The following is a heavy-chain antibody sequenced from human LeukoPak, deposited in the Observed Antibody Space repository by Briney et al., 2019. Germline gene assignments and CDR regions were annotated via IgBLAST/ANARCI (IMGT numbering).Heavy chain of an antibody. J-gene: IGHJ4*02. CDR2: IYYSGST. CDR1: GGSISSGGYY. Sequence: SETLSVTCTVSGGSISSGGYYWSWTRQHPGKGLEWIGYIYYSGSTYYNPSLKSRVTISVDTSKNQFSLKLSSVTAADTAVYYCARSEYGSVDYWGQGTLVTVSS. CDR3: ARSEYGSVDY. D-gene: IGHD3-10*01. V-gene: IGHV4-31*03.